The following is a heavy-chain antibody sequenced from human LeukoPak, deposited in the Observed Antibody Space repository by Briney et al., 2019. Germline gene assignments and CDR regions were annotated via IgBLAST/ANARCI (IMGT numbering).Heavy chain of an antibody. V-gene: IGHV3-33*01. CDR2: IWYDGSNK. CDR3: ARDRRIAAAGNLFALGY. J-gene: IGHJ4*02. Sequence: PGRSLRLSCAASGFTFSSYGMHWVRQAPGKGLEWVAAIWYDGSNKYYADSVKGRFTISRDNSKNTLYLQMNSLRAEDTAVYYCARDRRIAAAGNLFALGYWGQGTLVTVSS. CDR1: GFTFSSYG. D-gene: IGHD6-13*01.